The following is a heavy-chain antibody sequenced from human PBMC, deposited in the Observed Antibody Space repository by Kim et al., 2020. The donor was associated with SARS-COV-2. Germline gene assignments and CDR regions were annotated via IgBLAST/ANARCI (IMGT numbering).Heavy chain of an antibody. CDR3: ARALRYPSGYDSSPDQNPLDY. J-gene: IGHJ4*02. CDR1: GYTFTGYY. D-gene: IGHD5-12*01. CDR2: INPNSGGT. Sequence: ASVKVSCKASGYTFTGYYMHWVRQAPGQGLEWMGWINPNSGGTNYAQKFQGRVTMTRDTSISTAYMELSRLRSDDTAVYYCARALRYPSGYDSSPDQNPLDYWGQGTLVTVSS. V-gene: IGHV1-2*02.